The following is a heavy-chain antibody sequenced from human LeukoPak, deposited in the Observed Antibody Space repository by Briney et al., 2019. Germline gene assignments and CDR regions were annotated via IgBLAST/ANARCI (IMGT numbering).Heavy chain of an antibody. CDR3: ARAAGMD. CDR1: GFTFDDYA. D-gene: IGHD2-8*01. V-gene: IGHV3-9*01. J-gene: IGHJ4*02. Sequence: GGSLRLSCAASGFTFDDYAMHWVRQAPGKGLEWVSGISWNSGSIGYADSVKGRFTISRDNSKNTLYLQMNSLRAEDTAVYYCARAAGMDWGQGTLVTVSS. CDR2: ISWNSGSI.